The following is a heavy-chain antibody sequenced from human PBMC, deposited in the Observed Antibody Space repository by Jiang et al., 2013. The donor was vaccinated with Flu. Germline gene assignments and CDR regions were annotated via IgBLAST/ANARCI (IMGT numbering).Heavy chain of an antibody. J-gene: IGHJ4*02. Sequence: SGYSFTSYWIGWVRQMPGKGLEWMGIIYPGDSDTRYSPSFQGQVTISADKSISTAYLQWSSLKASDTAMYYCARQYSSGWYYFDYWGQGTLVTVSS. V-gene: IGHV5-51*01. D-gene: IGHD6-19*01. CDR2: IYPGDSDT. CDR3: ARQYSSGWYYFDY. CDR1: GYSFTSYW.